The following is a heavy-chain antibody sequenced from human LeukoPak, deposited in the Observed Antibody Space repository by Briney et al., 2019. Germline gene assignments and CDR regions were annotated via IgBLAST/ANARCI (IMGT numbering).Heavy chain of an antibody. CDR1: GFTFDHYG. Sequence: GGSLRLSCAASGFTFDHYGMSWVRQAPGEGLEWVSSIIYSGGTTYYADSVKGRFTVSRDNSKNTLYLQMNSLRAEDTAIYYCAKDQRSIAVAGYFDYWGQGTLVTVSS. CDR3: AKDQRSIAVAGYFDY. D-gene: IGHD6-19*01. CDR2: IIYSGGTT. J-gene: IGHJ4*02. V-gene: IGHV3-23*01.